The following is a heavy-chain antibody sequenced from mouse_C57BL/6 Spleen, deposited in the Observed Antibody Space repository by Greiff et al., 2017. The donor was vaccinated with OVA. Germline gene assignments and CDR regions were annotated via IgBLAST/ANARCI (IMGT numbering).Heavy chain of an antibody. V-gene: IGHV1-82*01. J-gene: IGHJ3*01. CDR3: ASEGSFAY. Sequence: QVQLQQSGPELVKPGASVKISCKASGYAFSSSWMNWVKQRPGTGLEWIGRIYPGDGDTNYNGKFKGKATLTADKSSSTAYMQLSSLTSEDSAVYFCASEGSFAYWGQGTLVTVSA. CDR2: IYPGDGDT. CDR1: GYAFSSSW.